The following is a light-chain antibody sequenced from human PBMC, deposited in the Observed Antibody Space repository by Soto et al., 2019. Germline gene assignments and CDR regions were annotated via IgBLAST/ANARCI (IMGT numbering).Light chain of an antibody. V-gene: IGLV2-23*02. CDR2: EVS. CDR3: CSYAGSSTNYV. J-gene: IGLJ1*01. CDR1: SSDVGSYNL. Sequence: HSVLTQPDSVSGSPGQSITISCTGTSSDVGSYNLVSWYQQHPGKAPKLMIYEVSKRPSGVSNRFSGSKSGNTASLTISGLQAEDEADYYCCSYAGSSTNYVFGTGTKLTVL.